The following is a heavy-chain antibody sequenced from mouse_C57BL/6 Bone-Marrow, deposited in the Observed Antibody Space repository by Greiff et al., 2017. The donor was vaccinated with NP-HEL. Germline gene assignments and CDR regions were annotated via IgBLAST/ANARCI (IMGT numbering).Heavy chain of an antibody. Sequence: EVQLQQSGAELVRPGASVKLSCTASGFNIKDDYMHWVKQRPEQGLEWIGWIDPENGDTEYASKFQGKATITADTSSNTAYLQLSSLTSEDTAVYYCIHSSGYDAMDYWGQGTSVTVSS. J-gene: IGHJ4*01. CDR2: IDPENGDT. D-gene: IGHD3-2*02. V-gene: IGHV14-4*01. CDR3: IHSSGYDAMDY. CDR1: GFNIKDDY.